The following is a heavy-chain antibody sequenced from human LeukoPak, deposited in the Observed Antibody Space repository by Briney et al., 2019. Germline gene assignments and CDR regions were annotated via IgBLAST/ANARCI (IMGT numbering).Heavy chain of an antibody. J-gene: IGHJ4*02. CDR3: AKAPGYYYDSSGYLSYFDY. D-gene: IGHD3-22*01. Sequence: GGSLRLSCAASGFTFSSYGMHWVRQAPGKGLEWVAVIWYDGSNKYYADSVKGRFTISRDNAKNSLYLQMNSLRAEDTALYYCAKAPGYYYDSSGYLSYFDYWGQGTLVTVSS. V-gene: IGHV3-33*03. CDR1: GFTFSSYG. CDR2: IWYDGSNK.